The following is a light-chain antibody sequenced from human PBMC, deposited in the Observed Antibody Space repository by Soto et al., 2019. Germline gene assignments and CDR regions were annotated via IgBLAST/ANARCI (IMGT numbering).Light chain of an antibody. Sequence: QSVLPQPRSASGSRGQAVTISCTGTSSDVGGYNYVSWYQQHPGKAPKLMIYDVSKRPSGVPDRFSGSKSGNTASLTVSGLQAEDEADYYCSSYAGSNNYVFGTGTKVPVL. CDR1: SSDVGGYNY. CDR2: DVS. V-gene: IGLV2-8*01. J-gene: IGLJ1*01. CDR3: SSYAGSNNYV.